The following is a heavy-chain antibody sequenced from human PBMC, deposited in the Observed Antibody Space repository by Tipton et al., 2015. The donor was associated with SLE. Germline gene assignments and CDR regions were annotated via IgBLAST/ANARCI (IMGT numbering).Heavy chain of an antibody. CDR2: INVYNAHT. D-gene: IGHD7-27*01. CDR3: ARGLGLY. CDR1: GYTFTNYS. J-gene: IGHJ4*02. V-gene: IGHV1-18*01. Sequence: QVQLVQSGAEVKKPGASVKVSCKASGYTFTNYSISWMRQAPGQGLEWMGWINVYNAHTNYAQNFRGRVTMTTDTSTSTAYMELRTLRSDDTAVYYCARGLGLYWGQGTLVTVSS.